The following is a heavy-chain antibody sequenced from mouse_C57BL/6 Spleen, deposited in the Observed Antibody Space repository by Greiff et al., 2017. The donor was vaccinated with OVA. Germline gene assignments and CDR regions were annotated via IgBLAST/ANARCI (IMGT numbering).Heavy chain of an antibody. CDR3: ARQDYYGSSYCYFDV. Sequence: EVMLVESGGDLVKPGGSLKLSCAASGFTFSSYGMSWVRQTPDKRLEWVATISSGGSYTYYPDSVKGRFTISRDNAKNTLYLQMSSLKSEDTAMYYCARQDYYGSSYCYFDVWGTGTTVTVSS. J-gene: IGHJ1*03. D-gene: IGHD1-1*01. V-gene: IGHV5-6*01. CDR2: ISSGGSYT. CDR1: GFTFSSYG.